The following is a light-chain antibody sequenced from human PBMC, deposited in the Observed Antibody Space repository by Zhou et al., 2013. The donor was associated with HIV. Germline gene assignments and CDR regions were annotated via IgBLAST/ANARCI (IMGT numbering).Light chain of an antibody. V-gene: IGKV3-20*01. CDR3: QQYVGSPPT. J-gene: IGKJ4*01. Sequence: EIVLTQSPGTLSLSPGERATLSCRASQSVSSTYLAWYQQKPGQAPRLLIFGASSRATGIPDRFSGSGSGTDFTLTISRLEPEDFAVYYCQQYVGSPPTFGGGTKVEI. CDR1: QSVSSTY. CDR2: GAS.